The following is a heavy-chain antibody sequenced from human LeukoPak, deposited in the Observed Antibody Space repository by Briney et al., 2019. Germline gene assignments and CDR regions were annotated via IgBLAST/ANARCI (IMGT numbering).Heavy chain of an antibody. Sequence: SETLSFTCTVSGGSISSYYWSWIRQPPGKGLEWIGYIYYSGSTNYNPSLKSRVTISVDTSKNQFSLKLSSVTAADTAVYYCARGSELDYWGQGTLVTVSS. CDR2: IYYSGST. CDR1: GGSISSYY. V-gene: IGHV4-59*08. CDR3: ARGSELDY. D-gene: IGHD1-26*01. J-gene: IGHJ4*02.